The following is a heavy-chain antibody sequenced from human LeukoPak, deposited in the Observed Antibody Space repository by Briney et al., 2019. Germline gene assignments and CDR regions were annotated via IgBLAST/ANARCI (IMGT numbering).Heavy chain of an antibody. CDR1: GFTVSNNY. V-gene: IGHV3-53*01. CDR2: IYSGGST. CDR3: ARRYYGMDV. Sequence: GGSLRLSCAASGFTVSNNYMTWVRRAPGKGLEWVSVIYSGGSTYYADSVKGRFTISRDNSNDTLFLQMNSLRAEDTAVYYCARRYYGMDVWGQGTTVTVSS. J-gene: IGHJ6*02.